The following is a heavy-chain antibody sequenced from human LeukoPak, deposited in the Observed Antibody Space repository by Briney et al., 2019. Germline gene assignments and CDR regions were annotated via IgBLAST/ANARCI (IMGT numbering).Heavy chain of an antibody. CDR1: GFTVSSNE. Sequence: GGSLRLSCAASGFTVSSNEMSWVRQAPGKGLEWVSSISGGSTYYADSRKGRFTISRDNSKNTLYLQMNSLRAEDTAVYYCAKDPRSIVVVPAAIWASNYWGQGTLVTVSS. J-gene: IGHJ4*02. V-gene: IGHV3-38-3*01. D-gene: IGHD2-2*01. CDR2: ISGGST. CDR3: AKDPRSIVVVPAAIWASNY.